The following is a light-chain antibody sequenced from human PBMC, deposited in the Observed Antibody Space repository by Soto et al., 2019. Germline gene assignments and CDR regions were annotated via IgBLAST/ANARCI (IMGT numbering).Light chain of an antibody. CDR1: SSDIGGHTS. J-gene: IGLJ2*01. V-gene: IGLV2-14*03. Sequence: QSALTQPASVSGSPGQSITISCTGTSSDIGGHTSVSWYQQHPGKAPKLMIVDVSNRPSGVSNRFSGSKSGNTASLTISGLQAEDEADYYCSSYTHSSTVIFGGGPKLTVL. CDR3: SSYTHSSTVI. CDR2: DVS.